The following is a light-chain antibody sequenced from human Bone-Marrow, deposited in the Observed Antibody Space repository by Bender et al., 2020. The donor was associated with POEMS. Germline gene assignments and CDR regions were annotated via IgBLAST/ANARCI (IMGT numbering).Light chain of an antibody. CDR2: DVS. Sequence: QSTLTQPASVSGSPGQSITISCTGTKSDIGDYNYVSWYQKYPGQAPKLMIYDVSKRPSGVPDRFSGSKSGNTASLTVSGLQAEDEADYYCSSYAGSNIVVFGGGTKLTV. CDR1: KSDIGDYNY. CDR3: SSYAGSNIVV. V-gene: IGLV2-8*01. J-gene: IGLJ2*01.